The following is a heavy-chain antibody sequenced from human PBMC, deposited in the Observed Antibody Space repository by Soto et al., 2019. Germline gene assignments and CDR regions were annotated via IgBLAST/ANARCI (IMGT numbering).Heavy chain of an antibody. V-gene: IGHV4-28*01. CDR3: ARIVAPGTQGWFDP. D-gene: IGHD1-1*01. J-gene: IGHJ5*02. CDR2: ISYNGDT. CDR1: DSSVSSSYW. Sequence: SETLSLTCAVSDSSVSSSYWWGWIRQPPGKGLEWVGYISYNGDTYSNPSLNRRVSMSVDTSKNHFSLKLDSVTAIDTATYYCARIVAPGTQGWFDPLAQGTLVTVSS.